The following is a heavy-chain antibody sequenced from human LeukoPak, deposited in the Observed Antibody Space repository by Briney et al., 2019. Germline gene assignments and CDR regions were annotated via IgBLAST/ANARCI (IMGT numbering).Heavy chain of an antibody. V-gene: IGHV3-48*04. J-gene: IGHJ4*02. CDR3: ARGLRCIAYYDVCSGYQPFDY. CDR1: GFTFSSYN. CDR2: ISSSSSTI. Sequence: GGSLRLSCAASGFTFSSYNMNWVRQAPGKGLEWVAYISSSSSTIYYADSVNGLFTISRDNAKNSLYLQMNSLRAEDTAVYYCARGLRCIAYYDVCSGYQPFDYGGQGTVLTVSS. D-gene: IGHD3-3*01.